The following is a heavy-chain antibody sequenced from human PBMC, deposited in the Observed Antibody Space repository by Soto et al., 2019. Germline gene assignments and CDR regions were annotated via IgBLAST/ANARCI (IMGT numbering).Heavy chain of an antibody. CDR1: GVSVSTGGYF. CDR2: IYYSGMT. D-gene: IGHD5-18*01. Sequence: PSETLSLTCTVSGVSVSTGGYFWTWIRQHPGKGLEWIGNIYYSGMTYYNPSLRGRVSISLDPSESQFSLKLNSVTAADTAVYYCARDSSGPGYSYGKFDYWGQGXLVTVSS. J-gene: IGHJ4*02. CDR3: ARDSSGPGYSYGKFDY. V-gene: IGHV4-31*03.